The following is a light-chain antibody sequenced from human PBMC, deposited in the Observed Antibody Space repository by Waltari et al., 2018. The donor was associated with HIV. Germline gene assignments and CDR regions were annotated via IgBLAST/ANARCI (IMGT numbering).Light chain of an antibody. V-gene: IGLV2-8*01. CDR1: SSDVGGYNY. J-gene: IGLJ2*01. Sequence: QSALTQPPSASGSPGQSVTISCTGTSSDVGGYNYVSWYQQHPGKAPKRMIYEVSKRPSGVPDRFSGSRSGNTASLTVSGLQAEDEADYYCSSYAGSNNFGVFGGGTKLTVL. CDR3: SSYAGSNNFGV. CDR2: EVS.